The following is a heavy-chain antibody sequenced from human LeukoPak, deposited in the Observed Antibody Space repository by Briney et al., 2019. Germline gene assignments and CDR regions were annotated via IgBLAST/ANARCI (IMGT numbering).Heavy chain of an antibody. V-gene: IGHV3-48*03. D-gene: IGHD3-22*01. Sequence: PGGSLRLSCAASGFTFSSYEMNWVRQAPGKGLEWVSYISSSGSTIYYADSVKGRFTISRDNAKNTLYLQMNGLRAEDTAVYYCARGSYDSSGYNLALYYWGQGTLVTVSS. CDR3: ARGSYDSSGYNLALYY. CDR1: GFTFSSYE. CDR2: ISSSGSTI. J-gene: IGHJ4*02.